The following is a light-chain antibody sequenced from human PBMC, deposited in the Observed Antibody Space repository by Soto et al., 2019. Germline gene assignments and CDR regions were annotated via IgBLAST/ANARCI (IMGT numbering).Light chain of an antibody. Sequence: QSALTQPASVSGSPGQSITISCTGTSSGVGGYNYVSWYQQHPGKAPKLMIYDVSARPSGVSNRFSGSKSGNTASLTISGLQAEDEADYYCSSYKSSSTLFVFGTGTKVTVL. V-gene: IGLV2-14*03. CDR3: SSYKSSSTLFV. J-gene: IGLJ1*01. CDR2: DVS. CDR1: SSGVGGYNY.